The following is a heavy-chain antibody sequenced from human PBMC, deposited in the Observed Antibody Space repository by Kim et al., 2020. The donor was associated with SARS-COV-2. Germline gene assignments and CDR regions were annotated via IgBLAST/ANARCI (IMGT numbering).Heavy chain of an antibody. CDR3: AKLGVLGYSGYAEPYSSGWGVDY. V-gene: IGHV3-30*18. Sequence: GGSLRLSCAASGFTFSSYGMHWVRQAPGKGLEWVAVISYDGSNKYYADSVKGRFTISRDNSKNTLYLQMNSLRAEDTAVYYCAKLGVLGYSGYAEPYSSGWGVDYWGQGTLVTVSS. J-gene: IGHJ4*02. D-gene: IGHD5-12*01. CDR1: GFTFSSYG. CDR2: ISYDGSNK.